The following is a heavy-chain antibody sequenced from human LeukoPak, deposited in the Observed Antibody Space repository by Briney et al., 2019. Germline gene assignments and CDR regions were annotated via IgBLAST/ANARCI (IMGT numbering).Heavy chain of an antibody. CDR3: ARDPIDRVYQLPPSPAWFDP. CDR1: GFTFSSYA. D-gene: IGHD2-2*01. J-gene: IGHJ5*02. Sequence: GGSLRLSCAASGFTFSSYAMHWVRQAPGKGLEWVAVISYDGSNKYYADSVKGRFTISRDNSKNTLYLQMNSLRAEDTAVYYCARDPIDRVYQLPPSPAWFDPWGREPWSPSPQ. CDR2: ISYDGSNK. V-gene: IGHV3-30-3*01.